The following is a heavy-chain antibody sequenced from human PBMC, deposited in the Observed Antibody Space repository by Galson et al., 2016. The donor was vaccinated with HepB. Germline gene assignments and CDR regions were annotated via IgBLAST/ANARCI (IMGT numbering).Heavy chain of an antibody. CDR3: TRGAKGVVGAADY. J-gene: IGHJ4*02. D-gene: IGHD2-21*01. V-gene: IGHV4-59*01. Sequence: ETLSLTCTVSGGSISSYYWSWIRQPPGKELEWIGYISNSGSTNYKPSLQSRVTISVDTSQNQFSLKLSSVTAADTAVYYCTRGAKGVVGAADYWGQGTLVTVSS. CDR1: GGSISSYY. CDR2: ISNSGST.